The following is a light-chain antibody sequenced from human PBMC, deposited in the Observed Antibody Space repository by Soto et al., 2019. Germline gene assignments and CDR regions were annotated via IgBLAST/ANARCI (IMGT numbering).Light chain of an antibody. Sequence: QSALTQPPSASGFPGQSVTISCTGTSSDVGYYDYVSWYQQHPGKAPKLVIYEVTKRPSGVPDRVSASKSGNTASLTVSGLRAEDEADYYRSSYAGSYNFVSGSGTKVTVL. J-gene: IGLJ1*01. V-gene: IGLV2-8*01. CDR3: SSYAGSYNFV. CDR2: EVT. CDR1: SSDVGYYDY.